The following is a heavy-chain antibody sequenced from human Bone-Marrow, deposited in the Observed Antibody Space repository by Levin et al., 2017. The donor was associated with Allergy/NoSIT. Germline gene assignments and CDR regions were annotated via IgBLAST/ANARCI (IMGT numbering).Heavy chain of an antibody. Sequence: KSSETLSLTCTVSGGSISNYYWSWIRQPPGKGLEWIGYIHYIGGTKYNPSLMSRVTISVDTSANQFSLKLNSVTAADTAVYYCAGGLAPGGDSDASFNYWGQGSLVTVSS. CDR2: IHYIGGT. V-gene: IGHV4-59*01. J-gene: IGHJ1*01. CDR3: AGGLAPGGDSDASFNY. D-gene: IGHD4-23*01. CDR1: GGSISNYY.